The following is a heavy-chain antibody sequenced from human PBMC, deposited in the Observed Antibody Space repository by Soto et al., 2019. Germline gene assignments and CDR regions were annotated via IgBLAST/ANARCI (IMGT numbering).Heavy chain of an antibody. CDR2: IKSKPDGGAT. V-gene: IGHV3-15*01. Sequence: GGSLILSCAASGFTFSIAWMSWVRQAPGKGLEWVGRIKSKPDGGATDYAAPVKGRFTISRDDSKNTLYLQLNSLKTEDTAVYYCTTESPYGDFLFDFWGQGTPVTVSS. D-gene: IGHD4-17*01. J-gene: IGHJ4*02. CDR1: GFTFSIAW. CDR3: TTESPYGDFLFDF.